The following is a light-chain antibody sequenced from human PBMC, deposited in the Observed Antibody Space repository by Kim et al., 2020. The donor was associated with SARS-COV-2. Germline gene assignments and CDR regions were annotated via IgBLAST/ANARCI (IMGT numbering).Light chain of an antibody. V-gene: IGKV1-5*03. Sequence: IQMTQSPSTLSASLGDRVTITCRASQNINTWLAWYQQKPGNAPKLLIYKASSLQSGVPSRFSGSGSGTEFTLTISGLQPDDFGTYYCQQYSMSYTFGQGTKLEI. CDR3: QQYSMSYT. J-gene: IGKJ2*01. CDR1: QNINTW. CDR2: KAS.